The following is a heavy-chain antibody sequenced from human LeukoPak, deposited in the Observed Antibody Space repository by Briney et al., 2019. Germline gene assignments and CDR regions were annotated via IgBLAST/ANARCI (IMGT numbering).Heavy chain of an antibody. V-gene: IGHV3-7*05. D-gene: IGHD6-19*01. Sequence: GGSLRLSCVASGFTFNSYWMTWVRQAPGKGLEWVANINQDGSEKYYVDSVKGRFTISRDNAKNSLYLQMNSLRAEDTAVYYCARVRSGWTNYFDYWGPGTLVTVSS. CDR2: INQDGSEK. J-gene: IGHJ4*02. CDR1: GFTFNSYW. CDR3: ARVRSGWTNYFDY.